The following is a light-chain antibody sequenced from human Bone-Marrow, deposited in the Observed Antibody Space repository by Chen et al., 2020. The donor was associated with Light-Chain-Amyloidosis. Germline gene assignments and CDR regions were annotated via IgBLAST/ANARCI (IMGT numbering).Light chain of an antibody. V-gene: IGLV2-14*01. J-gene: IGLJ1*01. Sequence: QSALTQPASVSGSPGQSITISCTGTSSDVGGDNHGSWYQQHPDKAPKLIIYEVTNRPSWVPDRFSGSKSDNTASLTISGLQTEDEADYFCSSYTITNTLVFGSGTRVTVL. CDR1: SSDVGGDNH. CDR2: EVT. CDR3: SSYTITNTLV.